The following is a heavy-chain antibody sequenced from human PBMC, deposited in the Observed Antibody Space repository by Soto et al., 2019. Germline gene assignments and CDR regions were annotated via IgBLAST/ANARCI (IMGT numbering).Heavy chain of an antibody. D-gene: IGHD3-3*01. Sequence: SVKVSCKASGGTFSSYSISWVRQAPGQGLEWMGGIIPIFGTANYAQKFQGRVTITADESTSTAYMELSSLRSEDTAVYYCASSPGLYYIFGRGYLVAENRSNGLDPWGQGTLVTVSS. CDR2: IIPIFGTA. J-gene: IGHJ5*02. CDR3: ASSPGLYYIFGRGYLVAENRSNGLDP. V-gene: IGHV1-69*13. CDR1: GGTFSSYS.